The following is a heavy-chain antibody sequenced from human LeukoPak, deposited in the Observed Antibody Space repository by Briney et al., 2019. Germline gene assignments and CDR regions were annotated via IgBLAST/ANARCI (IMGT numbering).Heavy chain of an antibody. Sequence: PGGSLRLSCAASEFSVGSNYMTWVRQAPGKGLEWVSLIYSGGSTYYADSVKGRFTISRDNSKNTLYLQMNSLRAEDTAVYYCAKDQSDYVWGSYRSTFDYWGQGTLVTVSS. V-gene: IGHV3-66*01. CDR1: EFSVGSNY. D-gene: IGHD3-16*02. CDR2: IYSGGST. CDR3: AKDQSDYVWGSYRSTFDY. J-gene: IGHJ4*02.